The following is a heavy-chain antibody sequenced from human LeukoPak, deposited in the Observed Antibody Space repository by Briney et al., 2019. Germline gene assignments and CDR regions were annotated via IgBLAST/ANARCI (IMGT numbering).Heavy chain of an antibody. V-gene: IGHV4-59*12. J-gene: IGHJ4*02. Sequence: SETLSLTCTVSGGSISGYYWSWIRQPPGKGLEWIGYIFYSGSTNYNPSLKSRVTISVDTSKNQFPLKLSSVTAADTAVYYCARDLSKEQWLVLDYWGQGTLVTVSS. CDR3: ARDLSKEQWLVLDY. CDR2: IFYSGST. CDR1: GGSISGYY. D-gene: IGHD6-19*01.